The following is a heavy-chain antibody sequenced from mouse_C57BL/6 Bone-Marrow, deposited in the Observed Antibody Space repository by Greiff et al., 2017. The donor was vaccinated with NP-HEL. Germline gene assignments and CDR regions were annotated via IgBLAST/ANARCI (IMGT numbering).Heavy chain of an antibody. CDR1: GFTFSDYG. CDR2: ISNFAYSI. CDR3: ARQWLPTYYAMDY. D-gene: IGHD2-2*01. Sequence: EVQGVESGGGLVQPGGSLKLSCAASGFTFSDYGMAWVRQAPRKGPEWVAFISNFAYSIYYADTVTGRFTISRENAKNTLYLEMSSLRSEDTAMYYCARQWLPTYYAMDYWGQGTSVTVSS. J-gene: IGHJ4*01. V-gene: IGHV5-15*01.